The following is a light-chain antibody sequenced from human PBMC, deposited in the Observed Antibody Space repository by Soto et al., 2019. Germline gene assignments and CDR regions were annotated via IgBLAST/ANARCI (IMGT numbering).Light chain of an antibody. J-gene: IGLJ1*01. Sequence: ELAQPPSVSVAPGQTARLTCGGDNIGTKSVHWYQQKPGQAPVLVVYDDSDRPSGIPERFSGSNSGTTATLTISRVEAGDEADYYCQVWDSSSDHYVFGTGTKVTVL. V-gene: IGLV3-21*02. CDR2: DDS. CDR3: QVWDSSSDHYV. CDR1: NIGTKS.